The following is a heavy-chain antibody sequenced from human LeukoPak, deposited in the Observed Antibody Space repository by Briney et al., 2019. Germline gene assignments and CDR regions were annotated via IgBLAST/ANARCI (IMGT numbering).Heavy chain of an antibody. Sequence: SETLSLTCTVSGGSISSSSYYWGWIRQPPGKGLEWIGSIYYSGSTYYNPSLKSRVTISVDTSKNQFSLKLSSVTAADTAVYYCARGRPGWTTMVRGVMNYWGQGTLVTVSS. D-gene: IGHD3-10*01. J-gene: IGHJ4*02. CDR2: IYYSGST. CDR3: ARGRPGWTTMVRGVMNY. CDR1: GGSISSSSYY. V-gene: IGHV4-39*07.